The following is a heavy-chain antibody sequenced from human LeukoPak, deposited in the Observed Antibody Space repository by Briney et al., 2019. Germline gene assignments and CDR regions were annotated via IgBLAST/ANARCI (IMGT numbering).Heavy chain of an antibody. CDR3: AGEMATTSLDAFDY. CDR1: GSTFSSYA. J-gene: IGHJ4*02. CDR2: ISGSGTNT. V-gene: IGHV3-23*01. D-gene: IGHD5-24*01. Sequence: GGSLRLSCAASGSTFSSYAMSWVRQAPGKGLEWVSSISGSGTNTDYADSVKGRFTISRDNSKNTVNVQMNSLRAEDTAVYYCAGEMATTSLDAFDYWGQGTLVTVSS.